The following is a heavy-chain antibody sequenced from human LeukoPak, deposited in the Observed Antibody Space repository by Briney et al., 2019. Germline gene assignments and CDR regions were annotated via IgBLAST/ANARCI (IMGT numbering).Heavy chain of an antibody. Sequence: SQTLSLTCTVSGGSISSGSYYWSWIRQPAGKGLEWIGRIYTSGSTNYNPSLKSRVTISVEKSKNQFSLKLSSVTAADTAVYYCARATLEWLLGVPYYYYYMDVWGKGTTVTVSS. V-gene: IGHV4-61*02. CDR1: GGSISSGSYY. CDR2: IYTSGST. J-gene: IGHJ6*03. CDR3: ARATLEWLLGVPYYYYYMDV. D-gene: IGHD3-3*01.